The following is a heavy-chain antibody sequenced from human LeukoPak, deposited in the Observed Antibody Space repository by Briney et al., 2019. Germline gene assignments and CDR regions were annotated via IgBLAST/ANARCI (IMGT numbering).Heavy chain of an antibody. Sequence: GGSLRLSCAASGFTFSSYAMHWVRQAPGKGLEWVAVISYDGSNKYYADSVKGRFTISRDNSKNTLYLQMNSLRAEDTAVFYCAREREIVVVPAAMNHRSHYYYYGMDVWGQGTTVTVSS. J-gene: IGHJ6*02. CDR3: AREREIVVVPAAMNHRSHYYYYGMDV. V-gene: IGHV3-30-3*01. D-gene: IGHD2-2*01. CDR2: ISYDGSNK. CDR1: GFTFSSYA.